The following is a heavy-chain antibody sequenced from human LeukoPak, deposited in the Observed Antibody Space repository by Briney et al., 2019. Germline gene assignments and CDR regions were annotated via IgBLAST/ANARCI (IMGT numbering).Heavy chain of an antibody. D-gene: IGHD3-3*01. CDR1: GFTFRSYS. J-gene: IGHJ6*03. CDR2: ISSSSSYI. V-gene: IGHV3-21*01. Sequence: GGSLRLSCAASGFTFRSYSMNWVRQAPRKGLEWVSSISSSSSYIYYADSVKGRFTISRDNAKNSLYLQMNSLRAEDTAVYYCARETTIFGVGTLDYYYYMYVWGKGTTVTVSS. CDR3: ARETTIFGVGTLDYYYYMYV.